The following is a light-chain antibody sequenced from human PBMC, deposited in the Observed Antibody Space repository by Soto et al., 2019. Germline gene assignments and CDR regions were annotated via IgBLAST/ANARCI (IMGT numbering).Light chain of an antibody. V-gene: IGKV3-15*01. J-gene: IGKJ4*01. CDR1: QSVSSN. Sequence: EIVMTQSPATLSVSPGERATLSCRASQSVSSNLAWYQQKPGQAPRLLIYGASTRATDIPARFSGSGSGTEFTLTNSGLESEDFSVYYCQQYNNWPLLTFGGGNKVEIK. CDR3: QQYNNWPLLT. CDR2: GAS.